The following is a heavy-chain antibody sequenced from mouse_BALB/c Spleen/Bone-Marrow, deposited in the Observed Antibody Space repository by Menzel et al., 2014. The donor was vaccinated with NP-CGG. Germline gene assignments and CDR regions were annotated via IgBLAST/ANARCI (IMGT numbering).Heavy chain of an antibody. CDR2: INPYNGAT. CDR3: AKNYRYDGALDY. J-gene: IGHJ4*01. CDR1: GYSFTGYY. D-gene: IGHD2-14*01. Sequence: VQLQQSGPELVKPGASVKISCKASGYSFTGYYMHWVKQSHVKSLEWIGRINPYNGATSYNQNFKVKASLTVDKSSSTAYMGLHSLTSEDSAVYYCAKNYRYDGALDYWGQGTSVTVSS. V-gene: IGHV1-31*01.